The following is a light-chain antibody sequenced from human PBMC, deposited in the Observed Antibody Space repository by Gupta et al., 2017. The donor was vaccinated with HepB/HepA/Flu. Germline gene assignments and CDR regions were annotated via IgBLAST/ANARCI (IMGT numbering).Light chain of an antibody. V-gene: IGLV3-19*01. CDR1: SRRTYY. CDR3: NSRDSSGNHVV. J-gene: IGLJ2*01. Sequence: SSELTDDPAVSVALGQTVRVTGKGDSRRTYYANWYQQNPGQAPILVIYGKNKRPSGIPDRFSGSASENTASLTVTGAQSEDGGDYYCNSRDSSGNHVVFGGGTKLTVL. CDR2: GKN.